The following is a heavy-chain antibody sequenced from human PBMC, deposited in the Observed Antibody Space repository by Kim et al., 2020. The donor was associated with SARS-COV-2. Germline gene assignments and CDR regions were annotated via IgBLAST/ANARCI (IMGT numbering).Heavy chain of an antibody. Sequence: DYAGSVERRINLSPDPSKNQFYLQLSSVTPEDTAVYYCARNRRAVDAFDIWGLGTMVTVSS. V-gene: IGHV6-1*01. J-gene: IGHJ3*02. CDR3: ARNRRAVDAFDI. D-gene: IGHD3-16*02.